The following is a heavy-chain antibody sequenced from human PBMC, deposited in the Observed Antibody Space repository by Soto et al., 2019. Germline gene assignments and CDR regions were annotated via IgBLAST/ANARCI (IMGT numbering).Heavy chain of an antibody. CDR2: IFHSGST. V-gene: IGHV4-30-4*01. CDR3: ARYYCSSTSCFLFDS. Sequence: QVQLQESGPGLVKPSQTLSLTCTVSGGSVSSGDHYWSWFRQPPGKGLEWIRYIFHSGSTYFTPSLMSRLSISVDTSKNQFTLRLTSVTAADTAVYYCARYYCSSTSCFLFDSWGQGTLVTVSS. D-gene: IGHD2-2*01. J-gene: IGHJ4*02. CDR1: GGSVSSGDHY.